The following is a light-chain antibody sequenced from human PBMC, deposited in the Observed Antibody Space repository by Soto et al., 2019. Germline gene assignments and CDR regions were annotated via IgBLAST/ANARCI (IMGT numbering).Light chain of an antibody. CDR2: LGS. V-gene: IGKV2-28*01. Sequence: DIVMTQSPLSLPVTPGEPASISCRSSQSLLHSNGYNYLDWYLQKPGQSPQLLIYLGSNRASGVPDRFSGSGSGTDFALKISRVEAEDVGLYYCQQYYGSPYTFGQGTKLEIK. CDR1: QSLLHSNGYNY. CDR3: QQYYGSPYT. J-gene: IGKJ2*01.